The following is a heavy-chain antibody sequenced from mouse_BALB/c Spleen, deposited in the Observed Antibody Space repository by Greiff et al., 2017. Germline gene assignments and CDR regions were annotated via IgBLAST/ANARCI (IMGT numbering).Heavy chain of an antibody. D-gene: IGHD3-1*01. V-gene: IGHV3-2*02. CDR2: ISYSGST. CDR3: ARTARAYYYAMDY. J-gene: IGHJ4*01. Sequence: EVKLVESGPGLVKPSQSLSLTCTVTGYSITSDYAWNWIRQFPGNKLEWMGYISYSGSTSYNPSLKSRISITRDTSKNQFFLQLNSVTTEDTATYYCARTARAYYYAMDYWGKGTSVTVSS. CDR1: GYSITSDYA.